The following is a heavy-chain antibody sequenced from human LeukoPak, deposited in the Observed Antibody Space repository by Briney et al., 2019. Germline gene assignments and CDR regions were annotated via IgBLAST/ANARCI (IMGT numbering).Heavy chain of an antibody. CDR1: GFTFSSYG. CDR3: AKETIAAAGNPIDY. J-gene: IGHJ4*02. Sequence: GGSLRLSCAASGFTFSSYGMHWVRRAPGKGLEWVAVISYDGPNKYYADSVKGRFTISRDNSKNTLYLQMNSLRAEDTAVYYCAKETIAAAGNPIDYWGQGTLVTVSS. CDR2: ISYDGPNK. V-gene: IGHV3-30*18. D-gene: IGHD6-13*01.